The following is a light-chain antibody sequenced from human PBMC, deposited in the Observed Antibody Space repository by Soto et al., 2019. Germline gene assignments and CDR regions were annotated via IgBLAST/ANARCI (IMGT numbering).Light chain of an antibody. CDR1: QGVSRK. Sequence: DIVMTQSPATLSVAPGERVTFSCRASQGVSRKLAWYQHKPGQAPRLLISGASTGATGIPARFSGSGSGTEFTLSISSLQPDDFATYYCQHYNSYSEAFGQGTKVELK. CDR3: QHYNSYSEA. CDR2: GAS. V-gene: IGKV3-15*01. J-gene: IGKJ1*01.